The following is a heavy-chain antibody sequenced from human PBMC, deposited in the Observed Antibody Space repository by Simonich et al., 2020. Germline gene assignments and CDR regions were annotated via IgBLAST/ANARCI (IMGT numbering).Heavy chain of an antibody. V-gene: IGHV3-21*01. D-gene: IGHD5-18*01. CDR1: GFTFRSYS. CDR3: ARDVDTAMVFDY. CDR2: ISSSSSYI. Sequence: EVQLVESGGGLVKPGGSLRLSCAASGFTFRSYSSNWVRQDPGKGREVVASISSSSSYIYYADSVKGRFTFSRDNAKNSLYLQMNSLRAEDTAVYYCARDVDTAMVFDYWGQGTLVTVSS. J-gene: IGHJ4*02.